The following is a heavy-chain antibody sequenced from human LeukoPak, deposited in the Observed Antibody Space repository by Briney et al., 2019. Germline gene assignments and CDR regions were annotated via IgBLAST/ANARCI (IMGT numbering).Heavy chain of an antibody. D-gene: IGHD3-3*01. CDR2: IVVGSGNT. Sequence: SVKVSCTASGFTFTSSAVQWVRQARGQRLEWIGWIVVGSGNTNYAQKFQERVTITRDMSTSTAYMELSSLRSEDTAVYYCAAPITIFGVVTMDYYYYGMDVWGQGTTVTVSS. CDR3: AAPITIFGVVTMDYYYYGMDV. J-gene: IGHJ6*02. V-gene: IGHV1-58*01. CDR1: GFTFTSSA.